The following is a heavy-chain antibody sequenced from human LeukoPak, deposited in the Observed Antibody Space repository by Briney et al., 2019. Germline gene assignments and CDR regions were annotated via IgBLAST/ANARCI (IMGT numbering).Heavy chain of an antibody. D-gene: IGHD3-10*01. Sequence: SETLSLTCTVSGGSISSGGYYWSWIRQHPGKGLEWIGYIYYSRSTYYNPSLKSRVTISVDTSKNQFSLKLSSVTAADTAVYYCARDMRGEGFDYWGQGTLVTVSS. CDR3: ARDMRGEGFDY. J-gene: IGHJ4*02. V-gene: IGHV4-31*03. CDR2: IYYSRST. CDR1: GGSISSGGYY.